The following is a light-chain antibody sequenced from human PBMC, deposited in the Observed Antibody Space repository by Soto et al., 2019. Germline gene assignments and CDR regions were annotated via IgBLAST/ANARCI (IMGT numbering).Light chain of an antibody. CDR3: QQYTIYPLT. J-gene: IGKJ4*01. CDR2: AAS. CDR1: QDINSY. V-gene: IGKV1D-16*01. Sequence: DVQMTQSPSSLSASVGDRVTITCRASQDINSYLAWYQQKPGNAPKSLIYAASSLQTGVPSRFSGNESGTDFTLTISNLQPEDSATYYCQQYTIYPLTFGGGTKVEIK.